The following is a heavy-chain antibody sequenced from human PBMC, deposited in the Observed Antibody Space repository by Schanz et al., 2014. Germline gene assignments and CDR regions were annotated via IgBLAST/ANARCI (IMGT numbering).Heavy chain of an antibody. V-gene: IGHV3-48*01. CDR3: AKYRGYYRVSGSYRELEY. CDR1: GITFSSHS. Sequence: EMQLLESGGGLAQPGGSLRLSCAASGITFSSHSFNWVRQAPGKGLEWISYITYNGGTIYYADSVKGRFTISRDNAKNSLYLQMNSLRPEDTAVYYCAKYRGYYRVSGSYRELEYWGQGTLVTVSS. CDR2: ITYNGGTI. J-gene: IGHJ4*02. D-gene: IGHD3-10*01.